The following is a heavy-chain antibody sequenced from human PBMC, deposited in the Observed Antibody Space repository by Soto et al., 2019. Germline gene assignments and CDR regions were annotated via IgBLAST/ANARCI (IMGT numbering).Heavy chain of an antibody. J-gene: IGHJ4*02. CDR3: AKALDYDSSGYYYFDY. V-gene: IGHV3-30*18. CDR1: GFTFSSYG. CDR2: ISYDGSNK. Sequence: GGSLRLSCAASGFTFSSYGMHWVRQAPGKGLEWVAVISYDGSNKYYADSVKGRFTISRDNAKNPLFLQMSSLRPEDTALYYCAKALDYDSSGYYYFDYWGQGTLVTVSS. D-gene: IGHD3-22*01.